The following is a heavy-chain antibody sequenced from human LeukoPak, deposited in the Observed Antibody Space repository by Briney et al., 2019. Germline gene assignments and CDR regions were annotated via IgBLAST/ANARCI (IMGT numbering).Heavy chain of an antibody. CDR3: ARVSYYDSSGYPTL. Sequence: GESLKISCKGSGYTFTSYGISWVRQAAGHGLEWMGWISAYNGNTNYAQKLQGRVTMTTDTSTSTAYMELRSLRSDDTAVYYCARVSYYDSSGYPTLWGQGTTVTVSS. CDR1: GYTFTSYG. D-gene: IGHD3-22*01. J-gene: IGHJ6*02. V-gene: IGHV1-18*01. CDR2: ISAYNGNT.